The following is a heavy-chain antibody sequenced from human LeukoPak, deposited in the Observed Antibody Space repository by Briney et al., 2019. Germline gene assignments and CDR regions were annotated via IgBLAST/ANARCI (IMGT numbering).Heavy chain of an antibody. Sequence: PGGSLRLSCAASGFTFSSYWMSWVRQAPGKWQEGVANIKQDGSEKYYVDSVKGRFTISRDNAKNSLYLQMNSLRAEDTAVYYCARDFLAFTSIYGMDVWGKGTTVTVSS. CDR3: ARDFLAFTSIYGMDV. V-gene: IGHV3-7*03. J-gene: IGHJ6*04. CDR1: GFTFSSYW. CDR2: IKQDGSEK.